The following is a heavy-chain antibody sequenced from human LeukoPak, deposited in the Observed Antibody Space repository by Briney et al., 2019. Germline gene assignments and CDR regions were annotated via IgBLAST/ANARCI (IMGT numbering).Heavy chain of an antibody. D-gene: IGHD5-18*01. CDR2: IYHDGST. J-gene: IGHJ4*02. CDR3: ARINSYGLDY. CDR1: GGSISSNNW. Sequence: PSETLSLTCAVSGGSISSNNWWTWVRQSPEKGLEWIGEIYHDGSTYYNPSLKSRVTISVDTSKNQFSLKLSSVTAADTAVYYCARINSYGLDYWGQGTLVTVSS. V-gene: IGHV4-4*02.